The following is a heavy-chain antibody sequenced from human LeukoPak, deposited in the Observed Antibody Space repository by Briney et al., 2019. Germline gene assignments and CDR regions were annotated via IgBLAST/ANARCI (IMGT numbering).Heavy chain of an antibody. V-gene: IGHV3-23*01. CDR2: ISGSGGST. J-gene: IGHJ4*02. CDR1: GFTFSSYA. D-gene: IGHD2-2*02. Sequence: GGSLRLSCAASGFTFSSYAMSWVRQAPGKGLDWVSGISGSGGSTYHADSVEGRFTISRDNSKSTLYLQMNTLRAEDTAVYYCAKSPVKYCSGSSCYNDNWGQGTLVTVSS. CDR3: AKSPVKYCSGSSCYNDN.